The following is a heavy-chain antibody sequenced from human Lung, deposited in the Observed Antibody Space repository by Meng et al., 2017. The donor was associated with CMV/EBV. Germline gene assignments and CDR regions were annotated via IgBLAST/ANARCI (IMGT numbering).Heavy chain of an antibody. J-gene: IGHJ5*02. D-gene: IGHD6-6*01. Sequence: ITLKESGPTLLKPTQTLTLTCTFSGFSLSTGGVGVGWIRQPPGKALECLAIIYGDDEKRYSPSLESRLTVTKDTSKNQVVLTMTNMVPVDTATYYCARAAARPSDWFDPWGQGTLVTVSS. CDR2: IYGDDEK. V-gene: IGHV2-5*02. CDR1: GFSLSTGGVG. CDR3: ARAAARPSDWFDP.